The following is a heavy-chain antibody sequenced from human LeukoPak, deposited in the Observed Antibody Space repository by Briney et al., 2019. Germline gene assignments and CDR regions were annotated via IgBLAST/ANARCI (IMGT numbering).Heavy chain of an antibody. J-gene: IGHJ3*02. CDR1: GFTFSSYS. D-gene: IGHD1-7*01. V-gene: IGHV3-21*01. CDR3: ARDSGNYLDAFDI. Sequence: GGSLRLSCAASGFTFSSYSINWVRQAPGKGLEWVSSISSSSSYIYYADSVKGRFTISRDNAKNSLYLQMNSLRAEDTAVYYCARDSGNYLDAFDIWGQGTMVTVSS. CDR2: ISSSSSYI.